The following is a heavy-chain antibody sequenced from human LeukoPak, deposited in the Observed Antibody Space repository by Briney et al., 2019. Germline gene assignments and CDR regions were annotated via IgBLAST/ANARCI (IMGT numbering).Heavy chain of an antibody. J-gene: IGHJ6*02. CDR3: ARDKGWDYYGSGTYYNVYYYYGMDV. CDR2: ISAYNGNT. CDR1: GYTFTSYG. V-gene: IGHV1-18*01. D-gene: IGHD3-10*01. Sequence: ASVKVSCKASGYTFTSYGISWVRQAPGQGLEWMGWISAYNGNTNYAQKLQGRVAMTTDTSTSTAYMELRSLRSDDTAVYYCARDKGWDYYGSGTYYNVYYYYGMDVWGQGTTVTVSS.